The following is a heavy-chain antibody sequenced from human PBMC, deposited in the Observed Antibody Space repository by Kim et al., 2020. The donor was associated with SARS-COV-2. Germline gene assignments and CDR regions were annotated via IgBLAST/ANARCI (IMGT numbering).Heavy chain of an antibody. CDR1: GGSFSGYS. V-gene: IGHV4-34*01. Sequence: SETLSLTCAVYGGSFSGYSWSWIRQPPGKGLEWIGEINHSGSTNYNPSLKSRVTISVDTSKNQFSLKLSSVTAADTAVYYCARGPCCSGGRGASSTSSYYGMDVWGRGTPVTVSS. CDR2: INHSGST. J-gene: IGHJ6*02. CDR3: ARGPCCSGGRGASSTSSYYGMDV. D-gene: IGHD2-15*01.